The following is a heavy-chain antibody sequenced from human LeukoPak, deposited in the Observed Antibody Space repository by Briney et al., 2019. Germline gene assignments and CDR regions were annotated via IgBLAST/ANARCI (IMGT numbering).Heavy chain of an antibody. CDR3: ARYRVTGYYSIGTPPFDY. CDR1: GFTFSSHS. Sequence: GGSLRLCCAASGFTFSSHSMNWVRQAPGKGLEWVSSISSSSSYIYYADSVKGRFTISRDNAKNSLYLQMNSLRAEDTAVYYCARYRVTGYYSIGTPPFDYWGQGTLVTVSS. CDR2: ISSSSSYI. D-gene: IGHD3-9*01. V-gene: IGHV3-21*01. J-gene: IGHJ4*02.